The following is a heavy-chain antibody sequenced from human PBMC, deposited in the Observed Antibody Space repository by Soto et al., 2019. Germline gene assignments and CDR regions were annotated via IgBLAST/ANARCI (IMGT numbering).Heavy chain of an antibody. Sequence: EVQLLESGGGLVQPGGSLRLSCAASGFTFSSYAMSWVRQAPGKGLEWVSTISGSGGVKYYADSGKGRFTISRDNSMNTVYLQMHSLRAEDTAVYYCDSSSWYMGNDYWGQGTLVTVSS. V-gene: IGHV3-23*01. CDR3: DSSSWYMGNDY. J-gene: IGHJ4*02. CDR2: ISGSGGVK. CDR1: GFTFSSYA. D-gene: IGHD6-13*01.